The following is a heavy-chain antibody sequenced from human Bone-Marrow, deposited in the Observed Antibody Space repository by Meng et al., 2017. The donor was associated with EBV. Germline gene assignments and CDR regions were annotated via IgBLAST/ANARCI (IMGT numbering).Heavy chain of an antibody. J-gene: IGHJ4*02. V-gene: IGHV1-18*01. D-gene: IGHD2-2*01. CDR1: GYTFSNYG. Sequence: QVQLVQYGGEVKKPGASVKGSCKASGYTFSNYGFSWVRQAPGQGLEWMGWISAYNGYTNYAQSLQDRVTMTTDPSTTTAYMELRSLTSDDTAMYYCARDIGRQSSRWTPFEYWGQGTLVTVSS. CDR2: ISAYNGYT. CDR3: ARDIGRQSSRWTPFEY.